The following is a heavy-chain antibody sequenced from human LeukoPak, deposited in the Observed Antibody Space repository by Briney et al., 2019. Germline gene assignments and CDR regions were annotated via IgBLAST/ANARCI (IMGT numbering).Heavy chain of an antibody. CDR2: IYHSGST. Sequence: SETLSLTCAVSGYSISSSYYWGWIRQPPGKGLEWIGTIYHSGSTHYNPSLKSRVTLSVDTSKNQFSLKLRSVTAADTAVYYCASLPSNTVTHDYWGQGTLLTVSS. CDR1: GYSISSSYY. J-gene: IGHJ4*02. D-gene: IGHD4-11*01. V-gene: IGHV4-38-2*01. CDR3: ASLPSNTVTHDY.